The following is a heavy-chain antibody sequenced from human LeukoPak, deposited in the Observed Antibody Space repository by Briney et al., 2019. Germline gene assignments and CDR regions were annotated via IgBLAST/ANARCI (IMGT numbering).Heavy chain of an antibody. Sequence: GGSLRLSCAASGFTFSDCYMSWIRQAPGKGLEWVSYISSSGSTIYYADSVKGRFTISRDNAKNSLYLQMNSLRAEDTAVYYCARESADHDILTGIWGQGTLVTVSS. CDR3: ARESADHDILTGI. D-gene: IGHD3-9*01. CDR2: ISSSGSTI. CDR1: GFTFSDCY. V-gene: IGHV3-11*01. J-gene: IGHJ4*02.